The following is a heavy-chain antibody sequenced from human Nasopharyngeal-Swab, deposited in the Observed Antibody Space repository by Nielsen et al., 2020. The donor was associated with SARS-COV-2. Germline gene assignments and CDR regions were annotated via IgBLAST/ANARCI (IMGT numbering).Heavy chain of an antibody. CDR1: GFTFDDYA. CDR2: ISWNSGSI. CDR3: AKEIEMARRVYAFDI. V-gene: IGHV3-9*01. Sequence: SLKISCAASGFTFDDYAMHWVRQGPGKGLEWVSVISWNSGSIDYADSVKGRFTISRDNAKNSLNLQMNSLRVEDTALYYCAKEIEMARRVYAFDIWGQGTMVTVSS. J-gene: IGHJ3*02. D-gene: IGHD5-24*01.